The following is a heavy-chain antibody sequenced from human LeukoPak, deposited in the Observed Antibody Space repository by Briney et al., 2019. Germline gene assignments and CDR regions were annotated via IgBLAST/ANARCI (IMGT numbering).Heavy chain of an antibody. Sequence: GGSLRLSCVASGFTFSSYSMSWVRQAPGKGLEWVSYIDTSSSTIYYADSVKGRFTISRDNAKNSLYLQMKSLRAEDTTVYYCARARSRDTPLYWGQGTLVTVSS. CDR2: IDTSSSTI. CDR3: ARARSRDTPLY. J-gene: IGHJ4*02. CDR1: GFTFSSYS. D-gene: IGHD5-18*01. V-gene: IGHV3-48*04.